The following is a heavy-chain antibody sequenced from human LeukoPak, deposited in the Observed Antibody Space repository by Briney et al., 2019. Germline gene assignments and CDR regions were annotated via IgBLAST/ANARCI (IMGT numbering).Heavy chain of an antibody. CDR1: GFTFSSYS. J-gene: IGHJ6*03. D-gene: IGHD3-16*01. Sequence: GGSLRLSCAASGFTFSSYSMNWVRQAPGKGLEWVSYISSSSSTIYYADSVKGRFTISRDNAKNSLYLQMNNLRAEDTAVYYCAKGVDASGIYYYFYMDVWGKGTTVTVSS. CDR2: ISSSSSTI. CDR3: AKGVDASGIYYYFYMDV. V-gene: IGHV3-48*01.